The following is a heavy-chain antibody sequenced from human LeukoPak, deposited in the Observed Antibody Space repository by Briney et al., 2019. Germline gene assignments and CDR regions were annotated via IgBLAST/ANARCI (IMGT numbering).Heavy chain of an antibody. CDR3: ARHKDYYYSYMDV. CDR1: GGSISITSYY. V-gene: IGHV4-39*01. Sequence: PSETLSLTCTVSGGSISITSYYWGWIRQPPGKGLEWIGSMYSSGSTYYNPSLKSRVTISVDTSKNQFSLKLSSVTAADTAVYYCARHKDYYYSYMDVWGKGTTVTISS. J-gene: IGHJ6*03. CDR2: MYSSGST.